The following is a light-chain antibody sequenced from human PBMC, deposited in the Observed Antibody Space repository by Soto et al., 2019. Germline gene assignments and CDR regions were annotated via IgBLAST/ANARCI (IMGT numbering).Light chain of an antibody. V-gene: IGKV3D-20*01. CDR1: QSVSSSY. J-gene: IGKJ5*01. Sequence: EIVFTQSPVTLSLSPGERGTLSCGASQSVSSSYLACYQQKPGLAPRLLIYDASSSATGTPDRFSGSGSGTDFNLTISRLEPEDVAVYYCQQYGSSPFTFDPGTRLEIK. CDR3: QQYGSSPFT. CDR2: DAS.